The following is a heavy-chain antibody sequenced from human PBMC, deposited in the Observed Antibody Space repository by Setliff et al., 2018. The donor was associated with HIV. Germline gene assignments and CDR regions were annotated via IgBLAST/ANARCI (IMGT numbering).Heavy chain of an antibody. CDR3: ARLDSDNPSSSYWFFDL. CDR1: GGSISSADYY. V-gene: IGHV4-31*03. J-gene: IGHJ2*01. D-gene: IGHD5-18*01. Sequence: PSETLSLTCTVSGGSISSADYYWSWIRQHPGKGLEWMGYISYSGSTYCNPSLRSRLTLSVDTSKNQFSLTLSSVTAADTAVYYCARLDSDNPSSSYWFFDLWGRGTLVTVSS. CDR2: ISYSGST.